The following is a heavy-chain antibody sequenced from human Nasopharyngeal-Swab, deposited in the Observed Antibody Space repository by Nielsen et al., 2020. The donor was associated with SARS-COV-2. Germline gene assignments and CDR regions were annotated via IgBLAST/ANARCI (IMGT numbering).Heavy chain of an antibody. CDR3: ARSSSSTWYLGWFDP. V-gene: IGHV2-5*02. Sequence: SGPTLVKPTQTLTLTCTFSGFSLSTSGVGVGWIRQPPGKALDWLALIYWDDDKRYSPSLKSRLTITKDTSKNQVVLTMTNMDPVDTATYYCARSSSSTWYLGWFDPWGQGTLVTVSS. J-gene: IGHJ5*02. CDR1: GFSLSTSGVG. D-gene: IGHD6-13*01. CDR2: IYWDDDK.